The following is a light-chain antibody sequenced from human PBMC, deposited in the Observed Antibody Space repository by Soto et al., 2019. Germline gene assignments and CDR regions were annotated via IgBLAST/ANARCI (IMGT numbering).Light chain of an antibody. CDR2: DVS. CDR1: QSITSW. J-gene: IGKJ5*01. CDR3: QQYNSFSIT. V-gene: IGKV1-5*01. Sequence: DIQLTQSPSTLSASVGDRVTITCRAIQSITSWLAWYQQKPGKAPNLLIYDVSSLESGVPSRFSGSGSGTEFTLTITSLQPDDFATYYCQQYNSFSITFGQGTRLEIK.